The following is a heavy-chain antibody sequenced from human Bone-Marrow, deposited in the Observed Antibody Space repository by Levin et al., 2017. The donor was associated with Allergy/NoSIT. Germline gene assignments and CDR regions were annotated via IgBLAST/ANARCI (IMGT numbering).Heavy chain of an antibody. V-gene: IGHV4-61*09. Sequence: PSETLSLTCAVSDGSIRNGLYYWTWIRQPAGPGLEWIGHIYPSGSTNYNPSLKSRVTISIDASKNQFSLKLNSVTAADTAIYYCARSALSGAGSSRSWFDPWGQGTLVLVSS. CDR2: IYPSGST. J-gene: IGHJ5*02. CDR3: ARSALSGAGSSRSWFDP. D-gene: IGHD3-10*01. CDR1: DGSIRNGLYY.